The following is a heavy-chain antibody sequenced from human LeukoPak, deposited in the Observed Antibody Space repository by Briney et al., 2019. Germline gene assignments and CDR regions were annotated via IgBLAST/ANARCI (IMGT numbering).Heavy chain of an antibody. D-gene: IGHD3-22*01. J-gene: IGHJ3*02. Sequence: GGSLRLSCAASGLTFSSYCMHWVRQAPGKGLEWVAFIWYDGSNKYYADSVKGRVTISRDNSKNTLYLQMNSLRAEDTAVYYCARGEGSDGYYYDSERAFDIWGQGTMVTVSS. V-gene: IGHV3-33*01. CDR2: IWYDGSNK. CDR1: GLTFSSYC. CDR3: ARGEGSDGYYYDSERAFDI.